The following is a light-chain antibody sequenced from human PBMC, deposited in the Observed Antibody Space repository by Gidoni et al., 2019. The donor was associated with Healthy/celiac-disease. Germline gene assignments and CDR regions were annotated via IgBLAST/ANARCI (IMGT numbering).Light chain of an antibody. CDR3: QQRSNWPLT. J-gene: IGKJ4*01. Sequence: IVLTQSPATLSLSPGERATLSCRASQSVSSYLAWYQQKPGQAPTLLIYDASNRATGIPARFSGRGSGTDFTLTISSLEPEDFAVYYCQQRSNWPLTFGGGTKVEIK. CDR2: DAS. CDR1: QSVSSY. V-gene: IGKV3-11*01.